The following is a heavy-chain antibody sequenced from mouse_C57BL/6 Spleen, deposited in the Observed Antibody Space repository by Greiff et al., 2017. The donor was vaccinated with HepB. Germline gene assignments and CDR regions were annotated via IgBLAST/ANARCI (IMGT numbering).Heavy chain of an antibody. CDR2: IYPGDGDT. J-gene: IGHJ4*01. V-gene: IGHV1-82*01. CDR3: ARWKGDYDYDVYYAMDY. D-gene: IGHD2-4*01. CDR1: GYAFSSSW. Sequence: VQLQQSGPELVKPGASVKISCKASGYAFSSSWMNWVKQRPGKGLEWIGRIYPGDGDTNYNGKFKGKATLTADKSSSTAYMQLSSLTSEDSAVYFCARWKGDYDYDVYYAMDYWGQGTSVTVSS.